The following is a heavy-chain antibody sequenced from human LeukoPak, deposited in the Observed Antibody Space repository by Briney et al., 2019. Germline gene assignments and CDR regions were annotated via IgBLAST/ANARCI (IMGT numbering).Heavy chain of an antibody. CDR2: ISSTGDST. V-gene: IGHV3-23*01. J-gene: IGHJ4*02. D-gene: IGHD5-24*01. CDR1: GFTFNSDG. Sequence: PGRSLRLSCAASGFTFNSDGIHWVRQAPGKGLEWVSAISSTGDSTYYADSVKGRFTISRDNIKNTLYLQMNSLRAEDTAVYYCATINGYNDYWGQGTLVTVSS. CDR3: ATINGYNDY.